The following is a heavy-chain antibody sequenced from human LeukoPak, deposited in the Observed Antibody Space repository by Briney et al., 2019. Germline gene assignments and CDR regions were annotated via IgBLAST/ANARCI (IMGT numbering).Heavy chain of an antibody. V-gene: IGHV3-74*01. CDR3: ARVLGLWFGEGGFDP. CDR2: INSDGSST. D-gene: IGHD3-10*01. CDR1: GFTFSRYW. Sequence: GGSLRLSCAASGFTFSRYWMHWVRQAPGKGLVWVSRINSDGSSTSYADSVKGRFTISRDNAKNTLYLQMNSLRAEDTAVYYCARVLGLWFGEGGFDPWGQGTLVTVSS. J-gene: IGHJ5*02.